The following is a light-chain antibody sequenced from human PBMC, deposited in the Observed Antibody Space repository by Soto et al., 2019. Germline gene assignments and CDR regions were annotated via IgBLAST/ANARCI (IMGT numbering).Light chain of an antibody. Sequence: EIVMTQSPDTLSVSPGERATLSCRASQSVSISYLSWYQQKPGQAPRLLIYGASSRATGIPDRFSGSGSGTDFTLTISRLEPEDFAVYYCQQYGSPGTFGQGTKVDIK. CDR2: GAS. CDR1: QSVSISY. J-gene: IGKJ1*01. V-gene: IGKV3-20*01. CDR3: QQYGSPGT.